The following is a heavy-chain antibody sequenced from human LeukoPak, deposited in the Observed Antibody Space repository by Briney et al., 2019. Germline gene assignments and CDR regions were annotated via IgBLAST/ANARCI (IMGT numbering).Heavy chain of an antibody. CDR2: IYHSGST. D-gene: IGHD3-10*01. CDR3: TRAKGTMVRGARGSFDP. J-gene: IGHJ5*02. V-gene: IGHV4-30-2*01. Sequence: SETLSLTCAVSGGSISSGGYSWSWIRQPPGKGLEWLGYIYHSGSTYYNPSLKSRVTISVDRSKNQFSLKLSSVTAADTAVYYCTRAKGTMVRGARGSFDPWGQGTLVTVSS. CDR1: GGSISSGGYS.